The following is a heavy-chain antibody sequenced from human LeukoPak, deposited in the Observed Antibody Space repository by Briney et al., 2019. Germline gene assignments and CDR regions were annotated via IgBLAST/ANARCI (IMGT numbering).Heavy chain of an antibody. CDR1: GYTFTSYY. J-gene: IGHJ5*02. CDR3: ARSLQYDSSLGGGRWFDP. CDR2: INPSGGST. V-gene: IGHV1-46*01. Sequence: ASVKVSCKASGYTFTSYYMHWVRQAPGQGLEWMGIINPSGGSTSYAQKFQGRVTMTRDMSTSTVYMELSSLRSEDTAVYYCARSLQYDSSLGGGRWFDPWGQGTLVTVSS. D-gene: IGHD6-6*01.